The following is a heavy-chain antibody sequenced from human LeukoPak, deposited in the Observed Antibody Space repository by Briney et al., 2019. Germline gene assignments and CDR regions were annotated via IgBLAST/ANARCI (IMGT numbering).Heavy chain of an antibody. CDR3: ARGGEYSSSWVRYYFDY. Sequence: GGSLRLSCAASGFTVSSNYMSWVRQAPGKGLEWVSVIYSGGSTYYADSVKGRFTISRHNSKNTLYLQMNSLRAEDTAVYYCARGGEYSSSWVRYYFDYWGQATLVTVSS. V-gene: IGHV3-53*04. CDR1: GFTVSSNY. J-gene: IGHJ4*02. D-gene: IGHD6-6*01. CDR2: IYSGGST.